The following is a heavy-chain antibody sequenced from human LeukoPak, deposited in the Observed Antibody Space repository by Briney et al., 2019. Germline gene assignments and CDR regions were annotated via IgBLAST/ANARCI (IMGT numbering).Heavy chain of an antibody. CDR3: ARGDPIYDFWSGGDY. J-gene: IGHJ4*02. CDR2: ISSSNVI. Sequence: GGSLRLSCAASGFTFNSYAFNWVRQAPGKGLEWVSYISSSNVIYYTDSVKGRFTISRDHARNLLSLQMNSLRAEDTAVYYCARGDPIYDFWSGGDYWGQGSLVTVSS. V-gene: IGHV3-48*01. D-gene: IGHD3-3*01. CDR1: GFTFNSYA.